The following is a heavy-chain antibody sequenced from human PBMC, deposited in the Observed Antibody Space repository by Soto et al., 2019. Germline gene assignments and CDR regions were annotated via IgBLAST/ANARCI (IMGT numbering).Heavy chain of an antibody. CDR1: GGSFSGYY. V-gene: IGHV4-34*01. CDR2: INHSGST. J-gene: IGHJ4*02. Sequence: SETLSLTCAVYGGSFSGYYWSWIRQPPGKGLEWIGEINHSGSTNYNPSLKSRVTISVDTSKNQFSLKLSSVTAADTAVYYCARDTFSSGYLGYWGQGTLVTVSS. D-gene: IGHD3-22*01. CDR3: ARDTFSSGYLGY.